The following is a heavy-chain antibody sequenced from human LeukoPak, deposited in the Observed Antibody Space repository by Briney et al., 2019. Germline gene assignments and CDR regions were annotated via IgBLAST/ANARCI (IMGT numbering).Heavy chain of an antibody. CDR1: GFTFSNYG. Sequence: PGGSLRLSCAASGFTFSNYGMHWVRQAPGKGLEWVAFIHFDGSPKYSGDSVKGRFTVSRDNSKNTLYLQMNSLRPEDTAVYYCAKDQCTRASCDGYPGHWGQGTLVTVSS. J-gene: IGHJ4*02. CDR2: IHFDGSPK. CDR3: AKDQCTRASCDGYPGH. V-gene: IGHV3-30*02. D-gene: IGHD2-2*03.